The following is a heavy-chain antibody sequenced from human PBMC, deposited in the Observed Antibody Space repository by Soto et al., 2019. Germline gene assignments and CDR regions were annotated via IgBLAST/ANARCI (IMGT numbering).Heavy chain of an antibody. Sequence: SETLSLTCTVSGVSISSSSYYWGWIRQPPGKGLEWIGSIYYSGSTYYNPSLKSRVTISVDTSKNQFSLKLSSVTAADTAVYYCARHEASWFDPWGQGTLVTVSS. V-gene: IGHV4-39*01. CDR2: IYYSGST. CDR3: ARHEASWFDP. J-gene: IGHJ5*02. CDR1: GVSISSSSYY.